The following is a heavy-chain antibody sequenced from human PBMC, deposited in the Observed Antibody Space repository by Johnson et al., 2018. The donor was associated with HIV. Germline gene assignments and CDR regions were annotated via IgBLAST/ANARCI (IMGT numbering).Heavy chain of an antibody. J-gene: IGHJ3*02. D-gene: IGHD4-11*01. Sequence: VQLVESGGGVVQPGRSLRLSCAASGFTFSSYAMSWVRQAPGKGLEWVSAISGSGGSTYYADSVKGRFTISRENAKNSLYLQMNSLRVGDTAVYYCARSPLYDTTVFDIWGQGTMVTVSS. V-gene: IGHV3-23*04. CDR2: ISGSGGST. CDR3: ARSPLYDTTVFDI. CDR1: GFTFSSYA.